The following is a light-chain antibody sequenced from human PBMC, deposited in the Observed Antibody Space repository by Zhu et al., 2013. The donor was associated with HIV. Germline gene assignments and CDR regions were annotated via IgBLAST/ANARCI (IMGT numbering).Light chain of an antibody. Sequence: EILMTQSPVTLSVSPGERATLSCRASQSVNTNLAWYQQKPGQAPRLLIYGASTRDIGIPARFSGSGSGTDFTLTINRLEPEDFAVYYCQQYGNSPRTFGQGTKVEIK. V-gene: IGKV3-15*01. CDR2: GAS. J-gene: IGKJ1*01. CDR3: QQYGNSPRT. CDR1: QSVNTN.